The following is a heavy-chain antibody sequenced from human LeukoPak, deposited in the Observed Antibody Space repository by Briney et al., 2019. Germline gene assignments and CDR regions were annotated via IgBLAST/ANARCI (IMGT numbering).Heavy chain of an antibody. CDR2: INEDGSAK. J-gene: IGHJ4*02. CDR3: AKSWFGELWGCDY. V-gene: IGHV3-7*01. D-gene: IGHD3-10*01. Sequence: GGSLRLSCTASGFTFNDYWMTWVRQTPGKGLEWLANINEDGSAKNYVDSVKGRFTISRDNAVNSLYLQMNSLRAEDTAVYYCAKSWFGELWGCDYWGQGTLVTVSS. CDR1: GFTFNDYW.